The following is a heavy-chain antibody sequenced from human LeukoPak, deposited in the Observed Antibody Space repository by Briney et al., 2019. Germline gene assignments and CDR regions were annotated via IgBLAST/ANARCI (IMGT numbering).Heavy chain of an antibody. CDR2: IWYDGSNK. CDR3: AKSGGYSSGWFDY. D-gene: IGHD6-19*01. J-gene: IGHJ4*02. V-gene: IGHV3-33*06. Sequence: GGSLRLSCAASGFTFSSYGMHWVRQAPGKGLEWVAVIWYDGSNKYYADSVKGRFTISRDNSKNTLYLQMNSLRAEDTAVYYCAKSGGYSSGWFDYWGQGTLVTVSS. CDR1: GFTFSSYG.